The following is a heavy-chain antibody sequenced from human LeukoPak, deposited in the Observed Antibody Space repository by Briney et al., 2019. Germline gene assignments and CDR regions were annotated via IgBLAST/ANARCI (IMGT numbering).Heavy chain of an antibody. Sequence: AGGSLRLSCAASGFTSSTYAMSWVRQAPGKGLEWVSVISGSGGSTDYGDSVKGRFTISRDNSKNTLYLQMNNLRAEDTAVYYCATVLSDSRGWYHFDNWGQGTLVTVSS. CDR3: ATVLSDSRGWYHFDN. V-gene: IGHV3-23*01. J-gene: IGHJ4*02. CDR1: GFTSSTYA. CDR2: ISGSGGST. D-gene: IGHD6-19*01.